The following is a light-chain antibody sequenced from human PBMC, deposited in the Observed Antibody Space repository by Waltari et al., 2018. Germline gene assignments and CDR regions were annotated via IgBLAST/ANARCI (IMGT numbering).Light chain of an antibody. V-gene: IGLV1-40*01. CDR2: NDN. CDR1: SSNIGAGYE. Sequence: QSVLTQPPSVSGAPGQRVTISCTGSSSNIGAGYEVHWYQQLPGTAPKLLIYNDNNRPSGVPDRFSGSKSGTSASLAITGLQAEDEADYYCQSYDITLSASVFAGGTKLTV. J-gene: IGLJ3*02. CDR3: QSYDITLSASV.